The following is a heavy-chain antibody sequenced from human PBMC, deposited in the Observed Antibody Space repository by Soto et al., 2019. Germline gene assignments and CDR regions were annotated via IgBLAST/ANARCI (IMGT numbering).Heavy chain of an antibody. CDR1: GFTFNRYG. J-gene: IGHJ5*02. V-gene: IGHV3-30*03. D-gene: IGHD1-1*01. CDR2: ISFDGTAK. CDR3: ATGRSTRFDP. Sequence: GGSLRLSCVASGFTFNRYGMHWVRQAPGKGLEWVAEISFDGTAKYYAESVKGRFTVSRDNGNNTLHLEMNSLGAKDTAVYFCATGRSTRFDPWGQGTLVTVSS.